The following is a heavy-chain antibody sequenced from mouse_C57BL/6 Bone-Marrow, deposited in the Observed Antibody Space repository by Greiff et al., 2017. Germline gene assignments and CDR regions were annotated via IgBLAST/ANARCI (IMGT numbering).Heavy chain of an antibody. CDR1: GYTFTSYW. CDR3: ARLTLWYPS. J-gene: IGHJ3*01. D-gene: IGHD2-1*01. V-gene: IGHV1-64*01. CDR2: IHPNSGST. Sequence: VQLQQPGAELVKPGASVKLSCKASGYTFTSYWMHWVKQRPGQGLEWIGMIHPNSGSTKYNEKFKSKATLTVDKSSRTDYMLLSSLTSEDSAVYYWARLTLWYPSGGQGTLVTVSA.